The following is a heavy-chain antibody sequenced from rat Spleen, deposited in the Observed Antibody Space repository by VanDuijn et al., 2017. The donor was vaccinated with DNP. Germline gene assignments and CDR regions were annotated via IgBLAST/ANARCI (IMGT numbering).Heavy chain of an antibody. Sequence: EVQLVESGGGLVQPGRSLKLSCAASGFTFSAYYMAWVRQAPTKGLEWIASISYAGSSTYYRDSVKGRFTISRDNARSTLYLQMESLRSEDTATYYCARGDAWGQGTSVTVSS. CDR3: ARGDA. CDR2: ISYAGSST. CDR1: GFTFSAYY. V-gene: IGHV5-20*01. J-gene: IGHJ4*01.